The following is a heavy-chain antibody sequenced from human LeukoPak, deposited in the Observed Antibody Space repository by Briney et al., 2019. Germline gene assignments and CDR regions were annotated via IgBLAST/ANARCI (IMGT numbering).Heavy chain of an antibody. J-gene: IGHJ5*02. V-gene: IGHV1-8*01. Sequence: GASVKVSCKASGYTFTSYDINWVRHATGQGLEWMGWMNPNSGNTGYAQKFQGRVTMTRNTSISTAYMELSSLRSEDTAVYYCARAHPRQQRNWFDPWGQGTLVTVSS. CDR1: GYTFTSYD. D-gene: IGHD6-13*01. CDR3: ARAHPRQQRNWFDP. CDR2: MNPNSGNT.